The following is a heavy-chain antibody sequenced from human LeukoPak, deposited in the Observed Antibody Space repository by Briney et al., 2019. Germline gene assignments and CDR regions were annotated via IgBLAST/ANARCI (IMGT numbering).Heavy chain of an antibody. CDR3: ARDRDSGSSSNRFYFDY. V-gene: IGHV4-4*07. CDR2: IFTSGST. Sequence: SETLSLTCTVSGGSSSGYYWSWVRQPAGKGLEWIGRIFTSGSTNYNPSLKSRVTMSVDTSMNQLSLKLSSVTAADTAVYYCARDRDSGSSSNRFYFDYWGQGTLVTVSS. D-gene: IGHD1-26*01. J-gene: IGHJ4*02. CDR1: GGSSSGYY.